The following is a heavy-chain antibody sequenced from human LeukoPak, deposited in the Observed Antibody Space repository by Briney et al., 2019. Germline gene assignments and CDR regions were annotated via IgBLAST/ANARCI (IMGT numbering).Heavy chain of an antibody. J-gene: IGHJ5*02. D-gene: IGHD2-2*01. CDR3: ARIVVVPAADNWFDP. V-gene: IGHV4-38-2*02. Sequence: SETLSLTCTVSGYSISSGYYWGWIRQPPGKGLEWIGSIYHSGSTYYNPSLKSRVTISVDTSKNQFSLKLGSVTAADTAVYYCARIVVVPAADNWFDPWGQGTLVTVSS. CDR1: GYSISSGYY. CDR2: IYHSGST.